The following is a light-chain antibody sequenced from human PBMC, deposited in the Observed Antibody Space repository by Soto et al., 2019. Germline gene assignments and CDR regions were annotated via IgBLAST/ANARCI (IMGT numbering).Light chain of an antibody. J-gene: IGKJ4*01. CDR1: QSVNSN. CDR2: GAS. Sequence: EKVMTQSPAALSVSPGERATLSCRASQSVNSNLAWYQQKPGQAPRLLLYGASTRATGIPARFSGSASGTEFTLTISSLQSEDSAVYYCQQYNAWPLTLGGGTKVEIK. V-gene: IGKV3-15*01. CDR3: QQYNAWPLT.